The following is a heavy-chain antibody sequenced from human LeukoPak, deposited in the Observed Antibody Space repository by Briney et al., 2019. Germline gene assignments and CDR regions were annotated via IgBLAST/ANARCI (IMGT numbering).Heavy chain of an antibody. CDR2: ISAYNGNT. J-gene: IGHJ4*02. D-gene: IGHD6-19*01. CDR1: GYTFTSYG. Sequence: ASVKVSCKASGYTFTSYGISRVRQAPGQGLEWMGWISAYNGNTNYAQKLQGRVTMTTDTSTSTAYMELRSLRSDDTAVYYCARADSGWIPLGYWGQGTLVTVSS. V-gene: IGHV1-18*01. CDR3: ARADSGWIPLGY.